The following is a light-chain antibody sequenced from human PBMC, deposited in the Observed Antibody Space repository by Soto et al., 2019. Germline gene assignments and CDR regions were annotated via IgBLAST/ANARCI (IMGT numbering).Light chain of an antibody. CDR3: QQYGNSPQT. CDR2: GAS. V-gene: IGKV3-20*01. CDR1: QSVNSSY. J-gene: IGKJ1*01. Sequence: IVLTQSPPSLSLFPGERATLSCRASQSVNSSYLAWYQHKPGQAPRLLIYGASTRATGIPDRFSGSGSGTDFTLTIARLEPGDFAVYYCQQYGNSPQTFGQGTKVDIK.